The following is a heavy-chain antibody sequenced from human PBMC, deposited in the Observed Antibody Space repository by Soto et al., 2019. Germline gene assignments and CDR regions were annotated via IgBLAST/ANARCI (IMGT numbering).Heavy chain of an antibody. CDR3: ARESGDNWDYEAY. J-gene: IGHJ4*02. CDR1: GGSISSYH. Sequence: QVQLQESGPGLVKPLETLSLTCTVSGGSISSYHWSWIRQAAGKGLEWMWRIYTSGNTHYNPSLKSRVTVSIDTSKNQFFLTVNSVTAADSAVYYCARESGDNWDYEAYWGQGTPVTVSS. V-gene: IGHV4-4*07. CDR2: IYTSGNT. D-gene: IGHD1-7*01.